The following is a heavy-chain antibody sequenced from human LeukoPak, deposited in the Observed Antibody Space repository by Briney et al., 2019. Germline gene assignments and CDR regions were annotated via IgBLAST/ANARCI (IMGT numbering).Heavy chain of an antibody. V-gene: IGHV3-21*01. CDR1: GFTFSSYE. D-gene: IGHD3-10*01. J-gene: IGHJ4*02. CDR2: ISSSSSYI. CDR3: ARARITMVRTTIQRYFDG. Sequence: AGGSLRLSCAASGFTFSSYEMNWVRQAPGKGLEWVSSISSSSSYIYYADSVKGRFTISRDNAKNSLFLQMNSLRAEDSAVYYCARARITMVRTTIQRYFDGWGQGTLVTVSS.